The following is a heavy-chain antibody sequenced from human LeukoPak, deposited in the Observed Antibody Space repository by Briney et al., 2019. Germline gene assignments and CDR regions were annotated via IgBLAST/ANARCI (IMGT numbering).Heavy chain of an antibody. CDR2: ISSSSSYI. D-gene: IGHD2/OR15-2a*01. CDR1: GFTFSSYR. V-gene: IGHV3-21*01. J-gene: IGHJ4*02. CDR3: ARETTWHYFDY. Sequence: NSGGSLRFSCAASGFTFSSYRMNWVRQARGKGLEWVSSISSSSSYIYYADSVKGRFTISRDNAKNSLYLQMNSLRAEDTAVYYCARETTWHYFDYWGQGTLVTVSS.